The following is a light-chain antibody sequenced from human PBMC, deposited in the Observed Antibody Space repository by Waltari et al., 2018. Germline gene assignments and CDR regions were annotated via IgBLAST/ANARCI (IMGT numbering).Light chain of an antibody. CDR2: WAS. Sequence: ILMTQSPDSLAVSLGERATINCKSSQSVLYSSNNLNYLAWYQQKPGQPPKLLLYWASTRESGVPDRFSGSGSETDFTLTISSLQAEDVAVYFCQQFYSTPITFGQGTRLVI. J-gene: IGKJ5*01. CDR1: QSVLYSSNNLNY. CDR3: QQFYSTPIT. V-gene: IGKV4-1*01.